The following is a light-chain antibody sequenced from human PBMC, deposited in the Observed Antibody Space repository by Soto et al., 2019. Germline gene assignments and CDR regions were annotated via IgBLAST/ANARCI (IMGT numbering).Light chain of an antibody. V-gene: IGKV1-5*03. CDR3: HQSNTYSLT. CDR2: KAS. Sequence: DIQMTQSPSTLSAFVGDRVTITCRASQSIDSWLAWYQQKPGKAPKLLIYKASTLESGVPSRFSGSGSGTEFTLTISSLQPYDFATYYCHQSNTYSLTFGQGTKVEI. J-gene: IGKJ1*01. CDR1: QSIDSW.